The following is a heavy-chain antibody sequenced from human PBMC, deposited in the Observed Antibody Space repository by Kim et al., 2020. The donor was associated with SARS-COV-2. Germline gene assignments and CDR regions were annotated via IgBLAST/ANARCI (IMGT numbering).Heavy chain of an antibody. V-gene: IGHV3-13*01. CDR3: ARGSANVAYDY. CDR2: T. Sequence: TYYPGSVKGRFTISRENAKNSLYLQMNSLRAGDTAVYYCARGSANVAYDYWGQGTLVTVS. D-gene: IGHD1-1*01. J-gene: IGHJ4*02.